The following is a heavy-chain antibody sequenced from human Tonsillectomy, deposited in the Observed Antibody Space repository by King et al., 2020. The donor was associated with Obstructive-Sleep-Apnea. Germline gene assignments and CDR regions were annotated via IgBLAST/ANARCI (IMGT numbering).Heavy chain of an antibody. CDR3: ARVYHDYFDY. Sequence: VQLQESGPGLVKPSETLSLTCTVSGYSISSGYYWGWIRQPPGKGLEWIGSIYRSGSTYYNPSLKSRVTISVDTPKNQFSLKLNSVTAADTAVYYCARVYHDYFDYWGQGTLVTVSS. D-gene: IGHD2-2*01. V-gene: IGHV4-38-2*02. CDR1: GYSISSGYY. J-gene: IGHJ4*02. CDR2: IYRSGST.